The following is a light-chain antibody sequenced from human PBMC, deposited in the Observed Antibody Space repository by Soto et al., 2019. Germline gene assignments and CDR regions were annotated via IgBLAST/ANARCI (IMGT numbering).Light chain of an antibody. CDR1: SSNIGNNY. Sequence: QSVLTQPPSVSAAPGQTVTISCSGISSNIGNNYVSWYQVLPGTAPKLLIYDNNIRPSGIPDRFSGSKSGTSATLGIAGLQTGDEADYYCGTWDSSLSVSVLFGGGTQLTVL. V-gene: IGLV1-51*01. J-gene: IGLJ7*01. CDR2: DNN. CDR3: GTWDSSLSVSVL.